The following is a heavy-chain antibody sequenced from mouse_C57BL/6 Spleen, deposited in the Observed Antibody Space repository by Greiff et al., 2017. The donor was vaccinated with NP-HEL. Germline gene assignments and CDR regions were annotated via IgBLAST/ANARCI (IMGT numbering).Heavy chain of an antibody. V-gene: IGHV3-6*01. J-gene: IGHJ1*03. CDR3: ARADYSNYFWYCDV. Sequence: EVQLQESGPGLVKPSQSLSVPFSFPFSSLPLFSSFPFLLPFPFPKLEWMGYIRYDGSNNYIPSLTNLISITRDTSKNQFFLKLNSVTTEDTATYYGARADYSNYFWYCDVWGKGTTVTVSS. CDR2: IRYDGSN. CDR1: FSSLPLFSS. D-gene: IGHD2-5*01.